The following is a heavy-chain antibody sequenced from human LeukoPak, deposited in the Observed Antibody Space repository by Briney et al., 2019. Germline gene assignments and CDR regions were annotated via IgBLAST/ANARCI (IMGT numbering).Heavy chain of an antibody. CDR1: GYTLTELS. J-gene: IGHJ4*02. Sequence: GASVKVSCKVSGYTLTELSMHWVRQAPEKGLEWMGWISAYNGNTNYAQKLQGRVTMTTDTSTSTAYMELRSLRSDDTAVYYCARTSDFWSAHTGDYWGQGTLVTVSS. D-gene: IGHD3-3*01. V-gene: IGHV1-18*01. CDR2: ISAYNGNT. CDR3: ARTSDFWSAHTGDY.